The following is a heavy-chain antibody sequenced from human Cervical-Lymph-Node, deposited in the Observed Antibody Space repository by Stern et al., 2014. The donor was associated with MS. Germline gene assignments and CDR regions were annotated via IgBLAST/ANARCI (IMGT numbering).Heavy chain of an antibody. CDR2: FYTIGTI. D-gene: IGHD2-8*02. Sequence: QVQLQESGPGLVKPSETLSLTCSVSGDSISNSYWTWIRQPAGKGLQWIGRFYTIGTITYSPSLKRRVTMSIDTSKNQLSLKVSSVTAADTAVYYCARTGTGSYYYAMDVWGQGTSVTVSS. CDR3: ARTGTGSYYYAMDV. V-gene: IGHV4-4*07. J-gene: IGHJ6*02. CDR1: GDSISNSY.